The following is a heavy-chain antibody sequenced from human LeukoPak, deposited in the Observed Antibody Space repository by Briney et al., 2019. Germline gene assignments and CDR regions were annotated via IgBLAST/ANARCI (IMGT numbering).Heavy chain of an antibody. CDR2: ISYDGSNR. CDR1: GFTFNNYA. D-gene: IGHD2-2*01. J-gene: IGHJ4*02. Sequence: GGSLRLSCAASGFTFNNYAMHWVRQAPGKGLEWVTVISYDGSNRYYADFVKGRFSIARDNSKHTLYLQMSSLNAGEIAVYYCARSDIVLLPAAFDCWAQGSLDTVPS. CDR3: ARSDIVLLPAAFDC. V-gene: IGHV3-30*04.